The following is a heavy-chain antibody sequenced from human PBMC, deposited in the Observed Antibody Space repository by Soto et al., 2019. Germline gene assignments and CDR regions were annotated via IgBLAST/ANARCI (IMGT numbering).Heavy chain of an antibody. Sequence: QVQLMESGGGVVQPGRSLRLSCAASGFTFSNYGMHWVRQAPGKGLEWVAIVSYDGNNTYYADSVKGRLTISRDNSKNTLSLQMNSLRAEDTAVYYCARHAPDDYGMDVWGQGTTVTVSS. CDR1: GFTFSNYG. J-gene: IGHJ6*02. CDR2: VSYDGNNT. V-gene: IGHV3-30*03. CDR3: ARHAPDDYGMDV.